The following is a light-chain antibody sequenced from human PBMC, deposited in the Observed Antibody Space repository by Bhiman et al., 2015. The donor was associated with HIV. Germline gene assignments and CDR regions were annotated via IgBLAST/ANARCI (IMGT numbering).Light chain of an antibody. CDR3: QAWGEV. CDR2: RNN. V-gene: IGLV1-44*01. J-gene: IGLJ2*01. Sequence: QSVLTQPPSASGTPGQRVTISCSGSSSNIGSNTVNWYQQLPGTAPKLLIYRNNQRPSGVPDRFSGSKSGTSASLAISGTQAMDEAAYYCQAWGEVFGGGTKLTVL. CDR1: SSNIGSNT.